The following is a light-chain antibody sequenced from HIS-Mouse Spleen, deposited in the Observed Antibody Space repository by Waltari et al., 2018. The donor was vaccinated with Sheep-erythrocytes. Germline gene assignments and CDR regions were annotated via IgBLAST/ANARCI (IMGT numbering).Light chain of an antibody. J-gene: IGLJ2*01. CDR1: TLGDKY. CDR3: QAWDSSTAWNVV. V-gene: IGLV3-1*01. Sequence: SYELTQPPSVYVSPGQPASITCSGDTLGDKYACWYPQKPGQSPVLVIYQDSKRPSGIPGRFSGSNSGNTATLTISGTQAMDEADYYCQAWDSSTAWNVVFGGGTKLTVL. CDR2: QDS.